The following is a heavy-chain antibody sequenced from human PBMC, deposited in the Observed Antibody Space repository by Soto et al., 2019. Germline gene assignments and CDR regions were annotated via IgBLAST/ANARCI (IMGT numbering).Heavy chain of an antibody. CDR3: ASQTSEVLGY. D-gene: IGHD2-2*01. CDR1: GGSISSSSYY. J-gene: IGHJ4*02. Sequence: SETLSLTCTVSGGSISSSSYYWGWIRQPPGKGLEWIGSIYYSGSTYYNPSLKSRVTISVDTSKNQFSLKLSSVTAADTAVYYCASQTSEVLGYWGQGTLVTVSS. V-gene: IGHV4-39*01. CDR2: IYYSGST.